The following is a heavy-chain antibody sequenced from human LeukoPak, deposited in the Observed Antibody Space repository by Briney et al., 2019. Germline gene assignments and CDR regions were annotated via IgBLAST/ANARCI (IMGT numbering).Heavy chain of an antibody. D-gene: IGHD6-19*01. CDR1: GGSFSGYY. CDR2: INHSGST. CDR3: ARGRGYSSGWLRPWYFDL. J-gene: IGHJ2*01. Sequence: SETLSLTCAVYGGSFSGYYWSWIRQPPGKGLEWIAEINHSGSTNYNPSLKSRVTISVDTSKNQFSLKLSSVTAADTAVYYCARGRGYSSGWLRPWYFDLWGRGTLVTVSS. V-gene: IGHV4-34*01.